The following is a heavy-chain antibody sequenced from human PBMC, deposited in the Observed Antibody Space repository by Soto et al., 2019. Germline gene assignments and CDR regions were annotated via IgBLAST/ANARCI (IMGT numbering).Heavy chain of an antibody. CDR1: GGSIISYY. J-gene: IGHJ4*02. CDR2: IYYSGST. CDR3: ARGVYAYYFDY. V-gene: IGHV4-59*01. Sequence: SETLSLTCTVSGGSIISYYWSWIRQPPGKGLEWIGYIYYSGSTNYNPSLKSRVTISVDTSKNQFSLKLSSVTAADTAVYYCARGVYAYYFDYWGQGTLVTVSS. D-gene: IGHD4-17*01.